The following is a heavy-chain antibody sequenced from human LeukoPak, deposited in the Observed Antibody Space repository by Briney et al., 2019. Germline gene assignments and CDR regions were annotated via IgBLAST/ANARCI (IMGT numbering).Heavy chain of an antibody. J-gene: IGHJ5*02. CDR2: IYYSGST. Sequence: SETLSLTCTVSGGSISSHYWSWIRQPPGKGLEWIGYIYYSGSTNYNPSLKSRVTISVDTSKNQFSLKLSSVTAADTAVYYCARVTVVAATLGWFDPWGQGTLVTVSS. CDR3: ARVTVVAATLGWFDP. V-gene: IGHV4-59*11. CDR1: GGSISSHY. D-gene: IGHD2-15*01.